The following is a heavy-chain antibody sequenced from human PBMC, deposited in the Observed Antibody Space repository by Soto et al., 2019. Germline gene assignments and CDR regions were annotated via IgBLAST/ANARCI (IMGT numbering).Heavy chain of an antibody. J-gene: IGHJ3*01. V-gene: IGHV3-7*01. CDR3: ARDALFSYDSSGYSDF. Sequence: GGSLRLSCAASGFTFSDYWMSWVRQAPGKGLEWVANIKQDGSEKYYVDSVKGRFTISRDNSKNTLYLQMNSLRAEDTAVYYCARDALFSYDSSGYSDFWGQGTMVTVSS. CDR1: GFTFSDYW. D-gene: IGHD3-22*01. CDR2: IKQDGSEK.